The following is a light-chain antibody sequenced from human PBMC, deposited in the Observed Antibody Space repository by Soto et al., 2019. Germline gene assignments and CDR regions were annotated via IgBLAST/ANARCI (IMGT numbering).Light chain of an antibody. V-gene: IGLV2-8*01. Sequence: QSALTQPPSASGSPGQSVTISCTGTSSDVGGYNYVSWYQQHPGKAPKLMIYDVSKRPSGVPDRFSGSKSGNTASLTVSGLQAEDEADYYCSSHAGSSVLFGGGTKSPS. J-gene: IGLJ2*01. CDR3: SSHAGSSVL. CDR1: SSDVGGYNY. CDR2: DVS.